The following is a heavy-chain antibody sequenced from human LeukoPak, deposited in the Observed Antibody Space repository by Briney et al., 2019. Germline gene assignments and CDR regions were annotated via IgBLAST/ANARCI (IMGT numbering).Heavy chain of an antibody. D-gene: IGHD3-10*01. CDR2: ISSSSSTI. V-gene: IGHV3-48*04. Sequence: GGSLGLSCAASGFTLSSSAMNWVRQAPGKGLEWVSYISSSSSTIYYADSVKGRFTISRDNAKNSLYLQMNSLRAEDTAVYYCARDSGYYYGMDVWGQGTTVTVSS. CDR1: GFTLSSSA. CDR3: ARDSGYYYGMDV. J-gene: IGHJ6*02.